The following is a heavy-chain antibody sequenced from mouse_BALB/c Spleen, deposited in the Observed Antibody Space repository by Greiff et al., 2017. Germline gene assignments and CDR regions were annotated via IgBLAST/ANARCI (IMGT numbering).Heavy chain of an antibody. CDR3: ARGGIPPYFDV. V-gene: IGHV1-80*01. Sequence: QVQLQQSGAELVRPGSSVKISCKASGYAFSSYWMNWVKQRPGQGLEWIGQIYPGDGDTNYNGKFKGKATLTADKSSSTAYMQLSSLTSEDSAVYFCARGGIPPYFDVWGAGTTVTVSS. CDR1: GYAFSSYW. CDR2: IYPGDGDT. D-gene: IGHD1-1*02. J-gene: IGHJ1*01.